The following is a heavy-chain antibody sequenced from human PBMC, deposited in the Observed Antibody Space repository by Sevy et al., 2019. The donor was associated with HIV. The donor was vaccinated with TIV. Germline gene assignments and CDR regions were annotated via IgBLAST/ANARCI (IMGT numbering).Heavy chain of an antibody. Sequence: ASVKVSCKVSGYTLTQLSMHWVRQAPGKGLEWMGSFDPEDGETIYAQKFQGRVTMTEETSTDTAYMELSSLKSEDTAVFYCAITKDYYDSSGYPFDYWGQGILVTVSS. CDR1: GYTLTQLS. CDR2: FDPEDGET. CDR3: AITKDYYDSSGYPFDY. D-gene: IGHD3-22*01. J-gene: IGHJ4*02. V-gene: IGHV1-24*01.